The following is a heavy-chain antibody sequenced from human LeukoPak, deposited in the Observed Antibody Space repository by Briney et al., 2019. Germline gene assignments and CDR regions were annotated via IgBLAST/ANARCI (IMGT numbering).Heavy chain of an antibody. J-gene: IGHJ4*02. V-gene: IGHV4-34*01. CDR1: GGSCSGYY. CDR2: INHSGST. D-gene: IGHD3-10*01. CDR3: ARAKGSGSYPR. Sequence: SETLSLTCAVYGGSCSGYYWSWIRQPPGKGLEWIGEINHSGSTNYNPSLKSRVTISVDTSKNQFSLKLSSVTAADTAVYYCARAKGSGSYPRWGQGTLVTVSS.